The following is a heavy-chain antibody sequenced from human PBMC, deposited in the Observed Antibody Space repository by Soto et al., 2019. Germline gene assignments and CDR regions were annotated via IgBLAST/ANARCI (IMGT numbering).Heavy chain of an antibody. V-gene: IGHV4-61*08. Sequence: SETLSLTCAVSGGSISSGGYSWSWIRQPPGKGLEWIGYIYYSGSTNYNPSLKSRVTISVDTSKNQFSLKLSSVTAADTAVYYCARRWGRVFDYWGQGTLVTVSS. CDR3: ARRWGRVFDY. CDR1: GGSISSGGYS. D-gene: IGHD1-26*01. J-gene: IGHJ4*02. CDR2: IYYSGST.